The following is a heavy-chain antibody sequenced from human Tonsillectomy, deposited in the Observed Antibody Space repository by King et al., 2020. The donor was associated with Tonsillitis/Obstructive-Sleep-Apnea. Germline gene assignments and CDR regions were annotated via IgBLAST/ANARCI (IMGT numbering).Heavy chain of an antibody. J-gene: IGHJ3*02. CDR1: GGSFSGYY. CDR3: ARAPVVVAATVDAFDI. CDR2: INHSGST. V-gene: IGHV4-34*01. Sequence: VQLQQWGAELLKPSETLSLTCAVYGGSFSGYYWSWIRQPPGKGLEWIGEINHSGSTNYNPSLKSRVTISVDTSQNQFSLKLSSVTAADTAVYYCARAPVVVAATVDAFDIWGQGTMVTVSS. D-gene: IGHD2-15*01.